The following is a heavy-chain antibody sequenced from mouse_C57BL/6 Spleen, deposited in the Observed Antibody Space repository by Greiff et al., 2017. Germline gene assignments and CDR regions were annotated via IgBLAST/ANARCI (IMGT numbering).Heavy chain of an antibody. CDR1: GFSLTSYG. CDR2: IWSDGST. CDR3: ARHRNAMDY. V-gene: IGHV2-6-1*01. J-gene: IGHJ4*01. Sequence: VKLVESGPGLVAPSQSLSITCTVSGFSLTSYGVHWVRQPPGKGLEWLVVIWSDGSTTYNSALISRTSTCKANSKSHVFLNMHRRHTNYAAMYYYARHRNAMDYWGQGTSVTVSS.